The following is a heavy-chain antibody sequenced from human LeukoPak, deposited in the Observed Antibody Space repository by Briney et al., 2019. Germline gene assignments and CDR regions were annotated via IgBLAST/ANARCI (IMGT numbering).Heavy chain of an antibody. J-gene: IGHJ5*02. CDR2: MNPSGGST. Sequence: ASVKVSCKASGYTFINYYIHWVRQAPGQGLEWMGIMNPSGGSTIYAQKLQGRVSMTRDRSTSTAYMELSSLRSEDTAVYYCARDEGMDWFDPWGQGTLVTVSS. D-gene: IGHD3-10*01. CDR3: ARDEGMDWFDP. CDR1: GYTFINYY. V-gene: IGHV1-46*01.